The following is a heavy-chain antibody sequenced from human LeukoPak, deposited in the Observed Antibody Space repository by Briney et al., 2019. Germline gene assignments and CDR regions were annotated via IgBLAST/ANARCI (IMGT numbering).Heavy chain of an antibody. J-gene: IGHJ4*02. CDR2: IWYDGSNI. D-gene: IGHD6-19*01. V-gene: IGHV3-33*01. CDR1: GFTFSTYG. CDR3: ARDRSDRLAVAGTSAFDY. Sequence: PGGSLRLSCAASGFTFSTYGMHWVRQAPGKGLEWLAVIWYDGSNIYYADSVKGRFAISRDNSKNTLYLLLNSLRAEDTAVYYCARDRSDRLAVAGTSAFDYWGQGALVTVSS.